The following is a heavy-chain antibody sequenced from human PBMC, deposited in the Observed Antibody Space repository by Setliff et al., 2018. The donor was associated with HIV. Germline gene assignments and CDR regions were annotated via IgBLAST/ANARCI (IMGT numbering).Heavy chain of an antibody. CDR2: INVGSGKT. Sequence: ASVKVSCKASGYSFINHAMHWVRQAPGQRLEWMGWINVGSGKTQYSQEFQGRVTITRDTSATPAYMELSSLRSEDTAVYYCARDVGSVWHNWFDPWGQGTLVTVSS. D-gene: IGHD6-19*01. V-gene: IGHV1-3*01. CDR3: ARDVGSVWHNWFDP. CDR1: GYSFINHA. J-gene: IGHJ5*02.